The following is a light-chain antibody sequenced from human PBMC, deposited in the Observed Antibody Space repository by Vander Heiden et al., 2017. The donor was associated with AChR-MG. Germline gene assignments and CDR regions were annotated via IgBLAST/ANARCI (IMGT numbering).Light chain of an antibody. J-gene: IGLJ3*02. CDR1: SGSIASNY. CDR3: QSYDSSNQRV. V-gene: IGLV6-57*04. Sequence: NFMLTPPHSVSESPRKTVTISCTRSSGSIASNYVQWYQPRPGSAPTTVIYEDNQRPSGVPDRFSGSIDSSSNSASLTISGLKTEDEADYYCQSYDSSNQRVFGGGTKLTVL. CDR2: EDN.